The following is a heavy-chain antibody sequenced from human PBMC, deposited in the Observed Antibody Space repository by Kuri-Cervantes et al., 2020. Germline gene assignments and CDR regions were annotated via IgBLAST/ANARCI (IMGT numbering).Heavy chain of an antibody. CDR3: ARIYYGSGSYSYFDY. CDR1: GGTFSSYA. V-gene: IGHV1-69*13. J-gene: IGHJ4*02. CDR2: IIPIFGTA. D-gene: IGHD3-10*01. Sequence: SVKVSCKASGGTFSSYAISWVRQAPGRGLEWMGGIIPIFGTANYAQKFQGRVTITADESTSTAYMELSSLRSEDTAVYYCARIYYGSGSYSYFDYWGQGTLVTVSS.